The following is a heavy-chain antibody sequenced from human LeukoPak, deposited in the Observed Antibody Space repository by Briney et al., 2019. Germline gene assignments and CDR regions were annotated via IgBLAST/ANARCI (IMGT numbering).Heavy chain of an antibody. CDR2: INHSGST. D-gene: IGHD2-2*01. J-gene: IGHJ5*02. CDR1: GGSFSGYY. V-gene: IGHV4-34*01. CDR3: ARPQRRYCSSTSCYGSNWFDP. Sequence: SETLSLTCAVHGGSFSGYYWSWIRQPPEKGLEWIGEINHSGSTNQNPSLKSRVTISVDTSKNQFSLKLRSVTAADTAVYYCARPQRRYCSSTSCYGSNWFDPWGQGTLVTVSS.